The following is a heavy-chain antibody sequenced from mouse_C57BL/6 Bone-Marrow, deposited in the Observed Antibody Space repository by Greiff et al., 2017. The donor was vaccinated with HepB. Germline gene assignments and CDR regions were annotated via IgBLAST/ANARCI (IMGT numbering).Heavy chain of an antibody. CDR1: GFTFSSYA. CDR3: ARDPGSNYGFAY. Sequence: EVKLMESGGGLVKPGGSLKLSCAASGFTFSSYAMSWVRQTPEKRLEWVATISDGGSYTYYPDNVKGRFTISRDNAKNNLYLQMSHLKSEDTAMYYCARDPGSNYGFAYWGQGTLGTVSA. V-gene: IGHV5-4*01. J-gene: IGHJ3*01. CDR2: ISDGGSYT. D-gene: IGHD2-5*01.